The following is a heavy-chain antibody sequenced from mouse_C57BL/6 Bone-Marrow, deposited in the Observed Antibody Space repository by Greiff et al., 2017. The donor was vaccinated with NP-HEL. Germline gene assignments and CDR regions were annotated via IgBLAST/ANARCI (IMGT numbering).Heavy chain of an antibody. CDR1: GYSFTGYY. CDR2: INPSTGGT. V-gene: IGHV1-42*01. CDR3: ARPYYYGSSYHYYAMDY. Sequence: EVQLQQSGPELVKPGASVKISCKASGYSFTGYYMNWVKQSPEKSLEWIGEINPSTGGTTYNQKFKAKATLTVDKSSSTAYMQLKSLTSEDSAVYYCARPYYYGSSYHYYAMDYWGQGTSVTVSS. D-gene: IGHD1-1*01. J-gene: IGHJ4*01.